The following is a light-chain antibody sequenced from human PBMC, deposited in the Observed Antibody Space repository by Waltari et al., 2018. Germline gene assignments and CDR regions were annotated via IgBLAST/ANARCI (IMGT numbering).Light chain of an antibody. CDR1: SNDIGNYNL. CDR3: CSYAGRSTWV. Sequence: QSALTQPASVSGSPGQSITISCTGTSNDIGNYNLVLWYQQHPGKAPKLMIYEVYNRPSGVSNRLSGAKSGNTASLTIFGLQAEDEADYYCCSYAGRSTWVFGGGTKVTVL. CDR2: EVY. V-gene: IGLV2-23*02. J-gene: IGLJ3*02.